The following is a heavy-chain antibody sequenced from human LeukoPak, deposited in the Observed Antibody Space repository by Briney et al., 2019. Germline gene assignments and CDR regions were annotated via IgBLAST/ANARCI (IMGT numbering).Heavy chain of an antibody. Sequence: GGSLRLSCAASGFTFSSHLMHWVRQAPGKGLEWVAVISYDGSNKYYADSVKGRFTISRDNSKNTLYLQMNSLRAEDTAVYYCAKDRGFYGGNSGPFVFDYWGQGTLVTVSS. CDR1: GFTFSSHL. D-gene: IGHD4-23*01. CDR2: ISYDGSNK. J-gene: IGHJ4*02. V-gene: IGHV3-30*18. CDR3: AKDRGFYGGNSGPFVFDY.